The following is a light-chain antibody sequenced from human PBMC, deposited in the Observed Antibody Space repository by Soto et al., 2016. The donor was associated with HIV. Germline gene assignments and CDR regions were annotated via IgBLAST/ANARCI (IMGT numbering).Light chain of an antibody. Sequence: SSELTQDPAVSVALGQTVRITCQGDNLRSYYASWYQQKPGQAPVLVIYGKNNRPSGIPDRFSGSNPGNTASLTITGAQAEDEADYFCNSRDSSGNHWVFGGGTKLTVL. CDR3: NSRDSSGNHWV. CDR2: GKN. J-gene: IGLJ3*02. V-gene: IGLV3-19*01. CDR1: NLRSYY.